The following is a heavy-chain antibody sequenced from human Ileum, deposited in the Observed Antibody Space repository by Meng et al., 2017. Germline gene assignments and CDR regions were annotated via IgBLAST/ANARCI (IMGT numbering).Heavy chain of an antibody. J-gene: IGHJ5*02. CDR1: GDFISRGYHY. V-gene: IGHV4-31*03. CDR3: ARYYYDSSGVTWFDP. D-gene: IGHD3-22*01. Sequence: QVHVQVSGPGLVKPSQTLSLICTVSGDFISRGYHYWTWSRQHPGKGLEWIGYFYFSGSTYYNPSLKSRVSISVDTSKNQFSLRMSSVTAADTAVYYCARYYYDSSGVTWFDPWGQGTLVTVSS. CDR2: FYFSGST.